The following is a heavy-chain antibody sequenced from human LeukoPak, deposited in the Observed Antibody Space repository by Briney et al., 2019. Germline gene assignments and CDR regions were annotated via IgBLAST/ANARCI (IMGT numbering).Heavy chain of an antibody. CDR1: GGSFSGYC. D-gene: IGHD1/OR15-1a*01. CDR2: INHSGST. CDR3: ARRSTNGPPYYLEY. Sequence: PSETLSLTCAVYGGSFSGYCWSWIRQPPGKGLEWIGEINHSGSTNYNPSLKSRVTISVDTSNNQFSLKLNSVTAADTAVYYCARRSTNGPPYYLEYWGQGTPVTVSS. V-gene: IGHV4-34*01. J-gene: IGHJ4*02.